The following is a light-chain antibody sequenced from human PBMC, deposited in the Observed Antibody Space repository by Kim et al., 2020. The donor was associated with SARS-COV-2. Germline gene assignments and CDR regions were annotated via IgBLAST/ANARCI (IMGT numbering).Light chain of an antibody. CDR1: QSISSY. CDR2: STS. Sequence: DIQMTQSPSSLSASVGDRVTITCRASQSISSYLNWYQQKPGKAPKLLIHSTSYLQNGVPSRFRGSGSETDFTLTISSLQPEDFATYYCQQASSFPHTFGGGTKVDIK. CDR3: QQASSFPHT. J-gene: IGKJ4*01. V-gene: IGKV1-39*01.